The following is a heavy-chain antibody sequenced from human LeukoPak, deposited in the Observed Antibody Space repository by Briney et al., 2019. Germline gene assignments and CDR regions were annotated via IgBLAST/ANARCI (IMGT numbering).Heavy chain of an antibody. CDR2: INSDGSST. V-gene: IGHV3-74*01. CDR1: GFTFSSYW. J-gene: IGHJ4*02. Sequence: PGGSLRLSCAASGFTFSSYWMHWVRQAPGKGLVWVSRINSDGSSTSYADSVKGRFTISRDNAKNTLYLQMNSLRAEDTAVYYCVRVGDYYGDYVRFDYWGQGTLVTVSS. D-gene: IGHD4-17*01. CDR3: VRVGDYYGDYVRFDY.